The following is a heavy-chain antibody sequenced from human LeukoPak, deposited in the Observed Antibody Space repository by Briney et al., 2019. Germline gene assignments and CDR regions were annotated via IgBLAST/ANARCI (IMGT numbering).Heavy chain of an antibody. CDR3: ARGILGYCSSTSCYKNLFDP. CDR1: GGSFSGYY. V-gene: IGHV4-34*01. CDR2: INHSGST. D-gene: IGHD2-2*02. J-gene: IGHJ5*02. Sequence: SETLSLTCAVYGGSFSGYYWSWIRQPPGKGLEWIGEINHSGSTNYNPSLKSRVTISVDTSKNQFSLKLSSVTAADTAVYYWARGILGYCSSTSCYKNLFDPWGQGTLVTVSS.